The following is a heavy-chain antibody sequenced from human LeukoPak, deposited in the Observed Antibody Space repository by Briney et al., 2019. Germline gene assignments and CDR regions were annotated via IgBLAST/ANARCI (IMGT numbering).Heavy chain of an antibody. Sequence: SETLSLTCSVSGGSLSTYYWSWLRQPPGKSLEWIGYNYHSGTTNYNPSLKRRVIISVDMSKNQFSLRLRSATAADTAVYYCARHGGSLGYFDYWGQGALVTVSS. D-gene: IGHD1-26*01. CDR2: NYHSGTT. V-gene: IGHV4-59*08. CDR1: GGSLSTYY. J-gene: IGHJ4*02. CDR3: ARHGGSLGYFDY.